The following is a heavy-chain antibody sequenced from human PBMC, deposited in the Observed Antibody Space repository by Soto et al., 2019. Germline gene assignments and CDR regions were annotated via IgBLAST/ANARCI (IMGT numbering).Heavy chain of an antibody. CDR1: GGSISSGDYY. Sequence: SETLSLTCNVSGGSISSGDYYWSWIRQPPGKGLEWIGYIAYSGNTYYNPSLKSRVTISVDTSKNQFSLRLISVTAADTALYFCARAGYNYRFGFDYWGQGTLVTVSS. J-gene: IGHJ4*02. V-gene: IGHV4-30-4*01. CDR3: ARAGYNYRFGFDY. D-gene: IGHD1-1*01. CDR2: IAYSGNT.